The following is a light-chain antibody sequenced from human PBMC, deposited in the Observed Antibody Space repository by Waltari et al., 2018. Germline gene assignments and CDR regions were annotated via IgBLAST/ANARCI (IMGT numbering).Light chain of an antibody. CDR3: QQRGTWPLT. V-gene: IGKV3D-11*01. Sequence: EIVLTQSPATLSLSPGERGTLSCRASQGVSSNLAWYQQKPGKAPRLLIYDASNRATGVPARFSGSGSGTDFTLTISSLEPEDFAVYYCQQRGTWPLTFGGGTKVEIK. CDR2: DAS. CDR1: QGVSSN. J-gene: IGKJ4*01.